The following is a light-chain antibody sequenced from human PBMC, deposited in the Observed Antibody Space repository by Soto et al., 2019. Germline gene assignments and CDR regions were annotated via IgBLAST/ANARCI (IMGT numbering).Light chain of an antibody. CDR3: CSYGGSTNNVV. CDR1: SGDVGNSNF. J-gene: IGLJ2*01. Sequence: QSALTQPASVSGSPGQSITISCTGASGDVGNSNFVSWYQQHPGNAPKPIIFEGNKRPSGVSDRFSGSKSGNTASLTISGLQAEDEADYYCCSYGGSTNNVVFGGGTQLTVL. CDR2: EGN. V-gene: IGLV2-23*01.